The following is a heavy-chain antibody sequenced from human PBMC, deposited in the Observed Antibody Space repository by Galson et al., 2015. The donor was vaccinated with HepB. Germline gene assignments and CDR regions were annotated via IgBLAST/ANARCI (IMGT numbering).Heavy chain of an antibody. J-gene: IGHJ4*02. CDR1: GYTFTSYA. CDR3: GRVEGWQSLTRLSDY. Sequence: SVKVSCKASGYTFTSYAMNWVRQAPGQGLEWMGWINTNTGNPTYAQGFAGRFVFSLDTSVSTAYLQNSSLKAEDTAVYYCGRVEGWQSLTRLSDYWGQGTLVTVSS. CDR2: INTNTGNP. V-gene: IGHV7-4-1*02. D-gene: IGHD1-1*01.